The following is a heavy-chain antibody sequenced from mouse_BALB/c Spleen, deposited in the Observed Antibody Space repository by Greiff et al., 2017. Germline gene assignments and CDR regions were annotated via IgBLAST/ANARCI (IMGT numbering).Heavy chain of an antibody. Sequence: DVMLVESGGGLVKPGGSLKLSCAASGFTFSSYAMSWVRQTPEKRLEWVASISSGGSTYYPDSVKGRFTISRDNARNILYLQMSSLRSEDTAMYYCARGRDRYDDWYFDVWGEGTTVTVSS. V-gene: IGHV5-6-5*01. CDR2: ISSGGST. D-gene: IGHD2-14*01. CDR1: GFTFSSYA. J-gene: IGHJ1*01. CDR3: ARGRDRYDDWYFDV.